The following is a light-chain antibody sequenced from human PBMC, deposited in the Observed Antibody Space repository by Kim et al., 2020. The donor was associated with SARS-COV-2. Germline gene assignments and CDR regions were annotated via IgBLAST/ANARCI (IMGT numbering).Light chain of an antibody. J-gene: IGKJ4*01. Sequence: SASVGDRVTITCRASQGLSNYLAWYQQKPGKVPKLLIYAASTLQSGVPSRFSGSGSGTDFTLTISSLQPEDVATYYCQKYNSAHLFGGGTKVDIK. CDR2: AAS. CDR3: QKYNSAHL. CDR1: QGLSNY. V-gene: IGKV1-27*01.